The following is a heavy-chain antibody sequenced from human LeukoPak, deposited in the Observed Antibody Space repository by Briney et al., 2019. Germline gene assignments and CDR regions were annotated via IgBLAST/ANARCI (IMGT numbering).Heavy chain of an antibody. Sequence: GGSLRLSCAASGFTFSTYWMHWVRQAPGKGLVWVSRINGDGSSSTYADSVKGRFTISRDNAKNSLYLQMNSLRAEDTAVYYCARVAGSYYDSSGQPLPLDLWGRGTLVTVSS. CDR3: ARVAGSYYDSSGQPLPLDL. CDR1: GFTFSTYW. J-gene: IGHJ2*01. CDR2: INGDGSSS. D-gene: IGHD3-22*01. V-gene: IGHV3-74*01.